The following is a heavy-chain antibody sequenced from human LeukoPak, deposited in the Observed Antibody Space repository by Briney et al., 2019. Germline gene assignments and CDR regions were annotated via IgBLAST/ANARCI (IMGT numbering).Heavy chain of an antibody. CDR3: ASGPPYCSGGSCPDY. J-gene: IGHJ4*02. Sequence: ASVKVSCKASGGTFSSYAISWVRQAPGQGLEWMGGIIPIFGIANYAQKFQGRVTITADESTSTAYMELSSLRSEDTAVYYCASGPPYCSGGSCPDYWGQGTLVTVSS. V-gene: IGHV1-69*13. CDR2: IIPIFGIA. CDR1: GGTFSSYA. D-gene: IGHD2-15*01.